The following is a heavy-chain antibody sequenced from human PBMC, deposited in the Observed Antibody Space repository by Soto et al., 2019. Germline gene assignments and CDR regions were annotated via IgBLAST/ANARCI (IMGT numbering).Heavy chain of an antibody. J-gene: IGHJ6*02. CDR1: GFXFSSYG. V-gene: IGHV3-30*18. Sequence: GGSLRLSCAASGFXFSSYGMHWVRQAPGKGLEWVAVISYDGSNKYYADTVKGRFTISRDNSKNTLYLQMKSLRAEDTAVYYCAKDRGPVRWLQYSGMDVWGQGTTVTVSS. D-gene: IGHD5-12*01. CDR2: ISYDGSNK. CDR3: AKDRGPVRWLQYSGMDV.